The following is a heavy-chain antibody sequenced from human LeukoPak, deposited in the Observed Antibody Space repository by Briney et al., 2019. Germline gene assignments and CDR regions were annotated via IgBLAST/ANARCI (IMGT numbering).Heavy chain of an antibody. CDR3: VKDTGYSYGSGDY. Sequence: GGSLRLSCSTSGFTFSSYAIHWVRQAPGKGLEYVSGISNNGGTTYYADSVKGRFTISRDNSKETVYLQMSSLRAEDTAVYHCVKDTGYSYGSGDYWGQGTLVTVSS. J-gene: IGHJ4*02. D-gene: IGHD5-18*01. V-gene: IGHV3-64D*09. CDR2: ISNNGGTT. CDR1: GFTFSSYA.